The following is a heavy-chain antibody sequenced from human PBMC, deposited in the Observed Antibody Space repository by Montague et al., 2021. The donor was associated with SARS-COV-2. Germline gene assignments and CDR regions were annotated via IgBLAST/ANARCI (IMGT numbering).Heavy chain of an antibody. CDR2: IDWDDDT. D-gene: IGHD6-19*01. V-gene: IGHV2-70*01. J-gene: IGHJ2*01. Sequence: PALVKPTQTLTLTCTLSGFSVSTSGLCVSWIRQPPGKALEWLALIDWDDDTYYSTSLKTRLTISKDTSKNQVVLTMTNMDPVDTGTYYCARIPEYSSGGGPDWYFDLWCRGTLVTVSS. CDR3: ARIPEYSSGGGPDWYFDL. CDR1: GFSVSTSGLC.